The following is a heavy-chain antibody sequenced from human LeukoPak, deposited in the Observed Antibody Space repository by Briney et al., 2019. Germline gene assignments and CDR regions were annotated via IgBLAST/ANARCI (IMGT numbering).Heavy chain of an antibody. D-gene: IGHD4-11*01. CDR2: ISPSGNT. J-gene: IGHJ4*02. Sequence: SETQSLTCAVYGGSFTIYSWTWIRQPPGKSLAWVGEISPSGNTQYNPSLKSRVTISLDASKSQFYLKLNSVTAADTAVYYCARRVRSADYRLDYWGQGTLVTVSS. V-gene: IGHV4-34*01. CDR3: ARRVRSADYRLDY. CDR1: GGSFTIYS.